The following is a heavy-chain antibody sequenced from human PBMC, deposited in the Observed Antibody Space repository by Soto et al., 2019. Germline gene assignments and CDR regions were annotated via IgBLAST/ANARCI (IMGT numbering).Heavy chain of an antibody. J-gene: IGHJ5*02. CDR3: ARDQAVAGTAGWFDP. Sequence: QVQLVQSGAEVKKPGASVKVSCKASGYTFTSYGISWVRQAPGQGLEWMGWISAYNGNTNYAQKFQGRVTITADESTSTAYMELSSLRSEDTAVYYCARDQAVAGTAGWFDPWGQGTLVTVSS. CDR2: ISAYNGNT. CDR1: GYTFTSYG. V-gene: IGHV1-18*04. D-gene: IGHD6-19*01.